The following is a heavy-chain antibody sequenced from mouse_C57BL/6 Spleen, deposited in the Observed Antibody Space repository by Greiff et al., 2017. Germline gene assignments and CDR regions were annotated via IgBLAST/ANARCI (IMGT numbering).Heavy chain of an antibody. Sequence: EVQLLESGGGLVKPGGSLKLSCAASGFTFSSYTMSWVRQTPEKSLVWVATMSGGGGNTYYPDSVKGRFTISRDNAKNPLYLQMSGLRTEDTALYYCARAGYGSSYWYFDVWGTGTTVTVSS. V-gene: IGHV5-9*01. CDR2: MSGGGGNT. CDR3: ARAGYGSSYWYFDV. CDR1: GFTFSSYT. D-gene: IGHD1-1*01. J-gene: IGHJ1*03.